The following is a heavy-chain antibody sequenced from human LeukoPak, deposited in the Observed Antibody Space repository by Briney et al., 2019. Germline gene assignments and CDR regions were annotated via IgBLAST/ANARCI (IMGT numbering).Heavy chain of an antibody. CDR1: GGSISSYY. J-gene: IGHJ4*02. Sequence: PSETLSLTCTVSGGSISSYYWSWIRQPPGKGLEWIGYIYYSGSTNYNPSLKSRVTISVDTSKNQFSLKLSSVTAADTAVYYCARARYGELTPDYWGQGTLVTVSS. D-gene: IGHD4-17*01. CDR2: IYYSGST. CDR3: ARARYGELTPDY. V-gene: IGHV4-59*01.